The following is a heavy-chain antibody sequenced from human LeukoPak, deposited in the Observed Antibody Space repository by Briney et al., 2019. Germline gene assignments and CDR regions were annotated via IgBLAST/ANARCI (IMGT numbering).Heavy chain of an antibody. CDR1: GYTFSGYY. V-gene: IGHV1-2*02. D-gene: IGHD3-10*01. CDR3: ASGDRVTMLRGGNIGYFDY. Sequence: ASVKVSCKASGYTFSGYYMHWARQAPGQGLEWMGWINPNSGGTDYAQKFQGRVTMTRDTSISTAYMELSRLRSDDTAVYYCASGDRVTMLRGGNIGYFDYWGQGTLATVSS. CDR2: INPNSGGT. J-gene: IGHJ4*02.